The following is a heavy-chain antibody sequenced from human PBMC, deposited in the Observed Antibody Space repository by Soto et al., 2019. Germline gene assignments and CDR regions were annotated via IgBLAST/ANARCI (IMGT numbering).Heavy chain of an antibody. Sequence: ETLSLTCTVSGSSISPYYWSWIRQPPGKGLEWIGYIYYTGSTKYNPSLKSRVTISLGTSRNQVSLKLSSVTAADTAVYYCTRVGGYYGDYPNFDYWGPGTLVTVSS. CDR2: IYYTGST. J-gene: IGHJ4*02. CDR1: GSSISPYY. D-gene: IGHD4-17*01. V-gene: IGHV4-59*01. CDR3: TRVGGYYGDYPNFDY.